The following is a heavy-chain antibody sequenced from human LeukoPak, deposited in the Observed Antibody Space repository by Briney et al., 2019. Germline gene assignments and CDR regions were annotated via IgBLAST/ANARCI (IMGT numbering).Heavy chain of an antibody. CDR3: ARMVVPYGVVDY. CDR1: GYTFTGYY. CDR2: INPNSGGT. V-gene: IGHV1-2*02. J-gene: IGHJ4*02. Sequence: GASVKVSCRASGYTFTGYYMHWVRQAPGQGLEWMGWINPNSGGTNYAQKFQGRVTMTRDTSISTAYMELSRLRSDDTAVYYCARMVVPYGVVDYWGQGTLVTVSS. D-gene: IGHD2-15*01.